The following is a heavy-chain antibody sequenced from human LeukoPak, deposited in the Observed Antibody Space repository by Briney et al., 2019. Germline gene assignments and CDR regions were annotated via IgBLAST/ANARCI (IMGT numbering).Heavy chain of an antibody. J-gene: IGHJ3*02. CDR1: GFTFSGYS. V-gene: IGHV3-48*02. CDR2: ISSTSSII. Sequence: PGGSLRLSCGASGFTFSGYSMNWVRQAPGKGLEWVSYISSTSSIISYAGSVKGRFTISRDNAKNSLYLQMNSLRDEDTAVYYCVRESSYGFNIWGQGTMVTVSS. CDR3: VRESSYGFNI.